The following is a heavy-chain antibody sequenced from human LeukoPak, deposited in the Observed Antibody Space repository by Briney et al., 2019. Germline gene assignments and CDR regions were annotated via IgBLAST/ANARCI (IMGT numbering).Heavy chain of an antibody. V-gene: IGHV4-30-4*01. Sequence: SQTLSRTCSVSGVSISCGDYYWSWIRKPPGRGLELIGEIYYSGSTYYNPSLKTRVNISVDASKNQFSLKLSSATDADAAAYYCAREYSGYVRYYYGMDVGGQGTRVSVLS. D-gene: IGHD5-12*01. J-gene: IGHJ6*01. CDR2: IYYSGST. CDR3: AREYSGYVRYYYGMDV. CDR1: GVSISCGDYY.